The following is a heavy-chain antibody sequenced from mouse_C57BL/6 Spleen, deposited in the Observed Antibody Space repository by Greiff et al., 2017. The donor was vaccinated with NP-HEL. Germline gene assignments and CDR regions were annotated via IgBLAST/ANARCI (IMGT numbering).Heavy chain of an antibody. D-gene: IGHD1-1*01. CDR2: IFPGSGST. CDR1: GYTFTDYY. CDR3: AAITTVVASGAMDY. Sequence: SGPELVKPGASVKISCKASGYTFTDYYINWVKQRPGQGLEWIGWIFPGSGSTYYNEKFKGKATLTVDKSSSTAYMLLSSLTSEDSAVYFCAAITTVVASGAMDYWGQGTSVTVSS. V-gene: IGHV1-75*01. J-gene: IGHJ4*01.